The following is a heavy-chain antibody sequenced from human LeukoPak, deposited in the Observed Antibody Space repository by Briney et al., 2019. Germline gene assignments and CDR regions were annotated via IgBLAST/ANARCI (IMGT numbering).Heavy chain of an antibody. J-gene: IGHJ5*02. V-gene: IGHV1-69*05. D-gene: IGHD5-12*01. CDR3: ARVVYSGYDFLSYWFDP. CDR1: GGTFSRYA. CDR2: IIPIFGTA. Sequence: GAXXKVSCKASGGTFSRYAISWVRQAPGQGLEWMGGIIPIFGTANYAQKFQGRVTITTDESTSTAYMELSSLRSEDTAVYYCARVVYSGYDFLSYWFDPWGQGTLVTVSS.